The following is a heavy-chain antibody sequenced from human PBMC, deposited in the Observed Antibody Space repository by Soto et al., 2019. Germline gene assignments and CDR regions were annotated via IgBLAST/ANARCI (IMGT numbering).Heavy chain of an antibody. V-gene: IGHV1-18*01. Sequence: QVQLVQSGAEVKKPGASVKVSCKASGYTFTSYAISWVRQAPGQGLEWMGWINVYNGNTKYAQKFQGRGTMTTDTSKSTVYMELRGLTSDDKAVYYCSRDGVGATTGISGYWGQGTLVTVSS. CDR1: GYTFTSYA. CDR3: SRDGVGATTGISGY. D-gene: IGHD1-26*01. J-gene: IGHJ4*02. CDR2: INVYNGNT.